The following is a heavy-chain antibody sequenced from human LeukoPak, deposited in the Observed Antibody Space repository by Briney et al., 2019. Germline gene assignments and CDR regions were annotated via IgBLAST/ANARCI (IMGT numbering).Heavy chain of an antibody. CDR2: ISYDGSNK. D-gene: IGHD2-2*01. CDR3: AREGYCSSTSCLGLYYYGMDV. Sequence: PGRSLRLSCAASGFTFSSYAMHWVRQAPGKGLEWVAVISYDGSNKYYADSVKGRFTISRDNSKNTLYLQMNSLRAEDTAVYYCAREGYCSSTSCLGLYYYGMDVWGKGTTVTVSS. V-gene: IGHV3-30*04. J-gene: IGHJ6*04. CDR1: GFTFSSYA.